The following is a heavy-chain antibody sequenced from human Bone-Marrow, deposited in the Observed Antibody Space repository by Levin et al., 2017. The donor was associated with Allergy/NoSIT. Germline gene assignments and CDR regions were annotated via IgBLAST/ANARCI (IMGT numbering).Heavy chain of an antibody. J-gene: IGHJ6*03. CDR2: IDYSGST. CDR3: MRSLDYYYYMDV. Sequence: PSETLSLTCTVSGASVNSGSYYWSWIRQSPGKGLEWIGHIDYSGSTDYNPSLKARVTISAETSKNQFSLELRSVTAADTAVYYCMRSLDYYYYMDVWGKGTTVTVSS. V-gene: IGHV4-61*01. CDR1: GASVNSGSYY.